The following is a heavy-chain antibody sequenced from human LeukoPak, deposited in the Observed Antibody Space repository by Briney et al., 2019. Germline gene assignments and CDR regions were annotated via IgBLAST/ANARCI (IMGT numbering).Heavy chain of an antibody. Sequence: SVKVSCKASGGTFSSYAISWVRQAPGQGLEWMGGIIPIFGTANYAQKFQGRVTITADESTSTAYMELSSLRSEDTAVYYCARVGGGRIGNAFDIWGQGTMVTVSS. J-gene: IGHJ3*02. CDR1: GGTFSSYA. D-gene: IGHD1-14*01. CDR3: ARVGGGRIGNAFDI. CDR2: IIPIFGTA. V-gene: IGHV1-69*13.